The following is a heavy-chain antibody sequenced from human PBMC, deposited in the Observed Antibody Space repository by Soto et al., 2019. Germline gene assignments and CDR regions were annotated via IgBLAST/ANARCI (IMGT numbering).Heavy chain of an antibody. D-gene: IGHD5-12*01. CDR3: AKGGGYSGYDLGYYFDY. CDR1: GFTFSSYA. Sequence: GGSLRLSCAASGFTFSSYAMSWVRQAPGKGLEWVSAISGSGGSTYYADSVKGRFTISRDNSKNTLYLQMNSLRAEDTAVYYCAKGGGYSGYDLGYYFDYWGQGTLVTVSS. J-gene: IGHJ4*02. V-gene: IGHV3-23*01. CDR2: ISGSGGST.